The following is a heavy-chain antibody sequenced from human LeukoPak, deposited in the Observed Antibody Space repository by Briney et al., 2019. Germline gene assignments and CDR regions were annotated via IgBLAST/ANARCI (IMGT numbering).Heavy chain of an antibody. Sequence: PGGSLRLSCAASGFTFSSYAMHWVRQAPGKGLEWVALISYDGSNKNYADSVKGRLTISRDISKNTLYVQMNSLRPEDTAVYYCARVGDSSGFDAFDIWGQGTMVTVSS. CDR1: GFTFSSYA. D-gene: IGHD6-19*01. V-gene: IGHV3-30*04. CDR3: ARVGDSSGFDAFDI. CDR2: ISYDGSNK. J-gene: IGHJ3*02.